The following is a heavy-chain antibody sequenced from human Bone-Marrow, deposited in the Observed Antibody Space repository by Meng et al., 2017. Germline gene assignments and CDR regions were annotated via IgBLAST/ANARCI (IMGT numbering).Heavy chain of an antibody. Sequence: GESLKISCAASGFTFSDYYMSWIRQAPGKGLEWVSYISSSGSTIYYADSVKGRFTISRDNAKNSLYLQMNSLRAEDTAVYYCARVNTMIVVAFDYWGQGTLVTVSS. D-gene: IGHD3-22*01. CDR2: ISSSGSTI. V-gene: IGHV3-11*04. J-gene: IGHJ4*02. CDR3: ARVNTMIVVAFDY. CDR1: GFTFSDYY.